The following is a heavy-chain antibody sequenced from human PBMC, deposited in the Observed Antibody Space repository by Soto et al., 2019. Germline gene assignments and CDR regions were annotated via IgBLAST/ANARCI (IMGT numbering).Heavy chain of an antibody. D-gene: IGHD3-9*01. V-gene: IGHV3-48*02. J-gene: IGHJ5*02. CDR2: ISSRISTI. CDR1: GFTFSSYS. Sequence: PVGSLRLSCAASGFTFSSYSMNWVRQAPGKGLEWVSHISSRISTIYYADSVKGRFTISRDNAKNSLYLQMNSLRDEDTAVYYCAREYDILTGYYDVGWFDPWGQGTLVTVSS. CDR3: AREYDILTGYYDVGWFDP.